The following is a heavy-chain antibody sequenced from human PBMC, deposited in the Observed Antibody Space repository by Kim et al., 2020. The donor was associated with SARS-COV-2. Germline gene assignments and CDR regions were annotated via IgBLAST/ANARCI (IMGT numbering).Heavy chain of an antibody. CDR2: GATT. J-gene: IGHJ4*02. V-gene: IGHV3-53*01. Sequence: GATTHKADSVKGRFTISRDNFRNTVYLQMGSLGVEYTAVYYCDASDFWGQGTLVTVSS. CDR3: DASDF.